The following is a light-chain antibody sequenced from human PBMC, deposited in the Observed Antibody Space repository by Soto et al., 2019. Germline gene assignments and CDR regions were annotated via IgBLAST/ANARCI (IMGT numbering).Light chain of an antibody. J-gene: IGLJ2*01. CDR3: SSYAGASHVV. V-gene: IGLV2-14*03. CDR1: SSDVGGYDY. CDR2: DVS. Sequence: QSALTQPASVSGSPGQSITISCTGTSSDVGGYDYVSWYQQHPGKAPKLMIYDVSNRPSGVSNRFSGSKSGNTASLTISGLQAEDEADYYCSSYAGASHVVFGGGTQLTVL.